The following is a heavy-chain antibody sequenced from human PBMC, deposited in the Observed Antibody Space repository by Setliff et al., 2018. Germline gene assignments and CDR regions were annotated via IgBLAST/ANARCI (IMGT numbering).Heavy chain of an antibody. CDR1: GGTFGLSA. J-gene: IGHJ5*02. D-gene: IGHD6-13*01. Sequence: ASVKVSCKASGGTFGLSAISWVRQAPGQGLEWMGWSSAYNGKTQYAQKFQGRVIMTIDSATTTAYMEMSSLRSEDTAVYYCVRSQQLSGWWFDPWGQGTLVTVSS. CDR3: VRSQQLSGWWFDP. CDR2: SSAYNGKT. V-gene: IGHV1-18*01.